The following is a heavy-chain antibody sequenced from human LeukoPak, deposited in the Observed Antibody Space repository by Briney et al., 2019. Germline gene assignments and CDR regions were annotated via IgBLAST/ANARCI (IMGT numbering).Heavy chain of an antibody. CDR1: GYTFTGYY. D-gene: IGHD3-10*01. CDR3: ARTVGELPYYDY. Sequence: ASVKVSCKASGYTFTGYYMHWVRQAPGQGLEWMGWINPNSGGTNYAQKFRGRVTITRDTSASTAYMELSSLRSEDTAVYYCARTVGELPYYDYWGQGTLVTVSS. J-gene: IGHJ4*02. CDR2: INPNSGGT. V-gene: IGHV1-2*02.